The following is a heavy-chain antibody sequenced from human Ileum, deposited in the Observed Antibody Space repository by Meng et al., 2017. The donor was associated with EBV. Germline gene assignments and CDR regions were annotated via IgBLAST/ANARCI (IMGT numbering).Heavy chain of an antibody. V-gene: IGHV4-39*01. Sequence: HLQLQESGPGLVKPSETLSLTCTVSGGSISNNAYYWGWLRQPPGKGLEWIGTIYDGGNTYYHPSLKSRLTISVDTSRNQFSLKLSSVTAADTAVYYCATQNWNYEAGYWGQGTLVTVSS. CDR2: IYDGGNT. CDR3: ATQNWNYEAGY. D-gene: IGHD1-7*01. CDR1: GGSISNNAYY. J-gene: IGHJ4*02.